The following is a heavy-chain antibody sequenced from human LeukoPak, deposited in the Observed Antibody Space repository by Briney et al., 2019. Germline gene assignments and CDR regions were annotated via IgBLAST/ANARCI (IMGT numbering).Heavy chain of an antibody. J-gene: IGHJ5*02. CDR1: GFSFHSYW. CDR3: ARENRDGYNPYNWFDP. V-gene: IGHV3-7*01. CDR2: IKQEGSEK. D-gene: IGHD5-24*01. Sequence: GGSLRLSCAASGFSFHSYWMSRVRQAPGKELEWVANIKQEGSEKFYVDSVKGRFTISRDNAKNSLYLQMNSLRAEDTGIYYCARENRDGYNPYNWFDPWGQGTLVTVSS.